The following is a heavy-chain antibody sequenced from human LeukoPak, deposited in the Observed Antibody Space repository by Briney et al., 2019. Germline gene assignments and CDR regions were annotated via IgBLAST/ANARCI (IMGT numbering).Heavy chain of an antibody. J-gene: IGHJ3*02. D-gene: IGHD5-24*01. CDR3: ARDRRGAFDI. V-gene: IGHV1-69*05. CDR1: GGTFSSYA. Sequence: GASVKVSCKASGGTFSSYAISWVRQAPGQGLEWMGGIIPIFGTANYAQKFQGRVTITTDESTSTAYMELSSLRSEDTAVYYCARDRRGAFDIWDQGTMVTVSS. CDR2: IIPIFGTA.